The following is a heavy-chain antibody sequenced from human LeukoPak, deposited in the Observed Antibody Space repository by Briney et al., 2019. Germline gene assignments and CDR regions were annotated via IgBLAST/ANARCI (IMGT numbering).Heavy chain of an antibody. CDR3: ARDRYGSYFFDY. D-gene: IGHD3-10*01. V-gene: IGHV3-74*01. J-gene: IGHJ4*02. Sequence: PGGSLRLSCAAPGFTFSSYWMHWVRQAPGKGLVWVSRINSDGSTTSYADSVKGRFTIFRDNAKNTLSLQMNSLRVEDTAVYYCARDRYGSYFFDYWGQGTLVTVSP. CDR2: INSDGSTT. CDR1: GFTFSSYW.